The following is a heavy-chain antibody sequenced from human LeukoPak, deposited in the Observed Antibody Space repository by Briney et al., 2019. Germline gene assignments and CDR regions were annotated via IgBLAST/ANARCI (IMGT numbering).Heavy chain of an antibody. CDR1: GFTFSSYS. D-gene: IGHD5-18*01. Sequence: GGSLRLSCAASGFTFSSYSMNWVRQAPGKGLEWVSYISSSSSTIYYADSVKGRFTISRDNAKNSLYLQMNSLRAEDTAVYYCARTLYDSYDDYWGQGTLVTVSS. CDR2: ISSSSSTI. J-gene: IGHJ4*02. CDR3: ARTLYDSYDDY. V-gene: IGHV3-48*01.